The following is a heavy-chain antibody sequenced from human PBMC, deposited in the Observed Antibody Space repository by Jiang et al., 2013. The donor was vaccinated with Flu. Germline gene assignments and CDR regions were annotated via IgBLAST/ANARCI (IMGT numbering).Heavy chain of an antibody. J-gene: IGHJ4*02. D-gene: IGHD6-19*01. V-gene: IGHV6-1*01. Sequence: TYYRSKWYNDYAVSVKSRITINPDTSKNQFSLQLNSVTPEDTAVYYCARIPRIAVAGSGGGYWGQGTLVTVSS. CDR2: TYYRSKWYN. CDR3: ARIPRIAVAGSGGGY.